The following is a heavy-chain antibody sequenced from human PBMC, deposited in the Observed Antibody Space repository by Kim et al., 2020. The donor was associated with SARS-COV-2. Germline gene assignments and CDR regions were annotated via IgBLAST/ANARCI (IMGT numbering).Heavy chain of an antibody. CDR1: GYTLTELS. Sequence: ASVKVSCKVSGYTLTELSMHWVRQAPGKGLEWMGGFDPEDGETIYAQKFQGRVTMTEDTSTDTAYMELSSLRSEDTAVYYCATDLHGNYYDSSGYHYWGQGTLVTVSS. CDR3: ATDLHGNYYDSSGYHY. J-gene: IGHJ4*02. CDR2: FDPEDGET. D-gene: IGHD3-22*01. V-gene: IGHV1-24*01.